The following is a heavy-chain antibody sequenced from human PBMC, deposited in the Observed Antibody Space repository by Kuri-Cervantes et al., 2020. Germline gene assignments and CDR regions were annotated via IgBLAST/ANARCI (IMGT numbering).Heavy chain of an antibody. CDR1: GGSISSSNW. V-gene: IGHV4-4*02. D-gene: IGHD3-16*01. CDR3: ARGFFPGGAWFDP. Sequence: SETLSLTCTVSGGSISSSNWWSWVRQPPGKGLEWIGEIYHSGSTNYNPSLKSRVTISVDKSKNQFSLKLSSVTAADTAVYYCARGFFPGGAWFDPWGQGTLVTVSS. J-gene: IGHJ5*02. CDR2: IYHSGST.